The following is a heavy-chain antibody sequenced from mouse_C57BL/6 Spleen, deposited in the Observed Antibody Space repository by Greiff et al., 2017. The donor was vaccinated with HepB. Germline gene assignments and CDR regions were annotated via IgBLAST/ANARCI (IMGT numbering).Heavy chain of an antibody. Sequence: VQLQQSGPELVKPGASVKISCKASGYSFTGYYMNWVKQSPEKSLEWIGEINPSTGGTTYNQKFKAKATLTVDKSSSTAYMQLKSLTSEDSAVYYCARKGSYGSWYFDVWGTGTTVTVSS. J-gene: IGHJ1*03. CDR2: INPSTGGT. CDR1: GYSFTGYY. CDR3: ARKGSYGSWYFDV. D-gene: IGHD1-1*01. V-gene: IGHV1-42*01.